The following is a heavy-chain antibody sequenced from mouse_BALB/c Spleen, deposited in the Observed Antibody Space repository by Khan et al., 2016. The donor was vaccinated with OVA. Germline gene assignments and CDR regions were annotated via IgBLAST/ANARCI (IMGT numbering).Heavy chain of an antibody. CDR3: ARRFRTAYTLYYYAMDY. CDR2: INTNTGEP. J-gene: IGHJ4*01. D-gene: IGHD1-2*01. CDR1: EYIFTNYG. V-gene: IGHV9-3*02. Sequence: QIQLVQSGPELTKPGETVKISCKASEYIFTNYGMNWVKQAPGKGLKWMGWINTNTGEPTYAEEFKGRFAFSLETSASTAYLQINNLKSEDTATYFCARRFRTAYTLYYYAMDYWGQGTSVTVSS.